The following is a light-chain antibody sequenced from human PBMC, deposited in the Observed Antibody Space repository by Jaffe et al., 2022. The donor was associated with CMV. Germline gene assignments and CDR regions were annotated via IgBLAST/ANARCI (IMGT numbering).Light chain of an antibody. J-gene: IGLJ1*01. CDR1: SSDVGAYNY. CDR3: SSYTTTGTRYV. CDR2: DVS. V-gene: IGLV2-14*03. Sequence: QSALTQPASVSGSPGQSITISCTGTSSDVGAYNYVSWYQQRPGKAPQLMIYDVSNRPSGVSTRFSGSKSGKTASLTISGLQAEDEADYHCSSYTTTGTRYVFGAGTKVTVL.